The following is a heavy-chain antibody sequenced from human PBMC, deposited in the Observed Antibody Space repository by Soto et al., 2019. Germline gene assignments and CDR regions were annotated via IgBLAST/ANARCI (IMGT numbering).Heavy chain of an antibody. J-gene: IGHJ5*02. D-gene: IGHD3-10*01. CDR1: GESFSDYY. CDR3: ARGRRRYYGSGSYYMQPSLDP. Sequence: QVQLQQWGAGLLKPSETLSLTCAVYGESFSDYYWTWIRQPPGKGLEWIGEMNHSGRSNYTPSLKSRVTISVVTSKNQFSLNLRSVTAADTAVYYCARGRRRYYGSGSYYMQPSLDPWSQGILVTVSS. V-gene: IGHV4-34*01. CDR2: MNHSGRS.